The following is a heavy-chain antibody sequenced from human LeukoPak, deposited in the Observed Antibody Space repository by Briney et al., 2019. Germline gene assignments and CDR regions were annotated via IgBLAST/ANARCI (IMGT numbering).Heavy chain of an antibody. D-gene: IGHD3-3*01. Sequence: PSETLSLTCTVSGGSISTTSYYWSWIRQPAGKGLEWIGRIYTSGSTNYNPSLKSRVTMSVDTSKNQFSLKLSSVTAADTAVYYCARDSGTIFGVVIQDYWGQGTLVTVSS. CDR3: ARDSGTIFGVVIQDY. CDR2: IYTSGST. V-gene: IGHV4-61*02. CDR1: GGSISTTSYY. J-gene: IGHJ4*02.